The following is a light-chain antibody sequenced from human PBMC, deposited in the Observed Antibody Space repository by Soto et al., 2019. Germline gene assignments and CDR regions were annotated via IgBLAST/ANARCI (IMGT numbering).Light chain of an antibody. CDR1: HSINTF. V-gene: IGKV3-11*01. Sequence: EIVLTQSPVTLSLSPGERATLSCRASHSINTFLAWYQQKPGQAPRLLIYDASDRATGIPDRFSGSGSGTDFTRTIRSLEPEDCAVYFCQQGIMFGQGTKVDIK. CDR2: DAS. CDR3: QQGIM. J-gene: IGKJ1*01.